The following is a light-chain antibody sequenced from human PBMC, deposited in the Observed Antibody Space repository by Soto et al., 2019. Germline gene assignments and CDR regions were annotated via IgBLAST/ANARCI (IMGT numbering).Light chain of an antibody. V-gene: IGKV3-20*01. CDR1: QSVSNNY. J-gene: IGKJ4*01. CDR3: QQYCCSPLT. CDR2: SAS. Sequence: EIVLTQSPGTLSLSAGGGATLSCRASQSVSNNYIAWYQQKPGQAPRLLIHSASSRATGIPDRFSGSGSGTDFTLTIRKLEPEDFAVYYCQQYCCSPLTFGGGTKVEI.